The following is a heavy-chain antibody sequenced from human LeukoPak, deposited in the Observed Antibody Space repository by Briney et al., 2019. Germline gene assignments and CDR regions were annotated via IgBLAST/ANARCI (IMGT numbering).Heavy chain of an antibody. D-gene: IGHD3-9*01. Sequence: SETLSLTCTVSGGSISSSSYYWGWIRQPPGKGLEWIGSIYYSGSTYYNPSLKSRVTISVDTSKNQFSLKLSSVTAADTAVYYCARVLGYFDWLSHYYYYGMDVWGQGTTATVS. J-gene: IGHJ6*02. V-gene: IGHV4-39*01. CDR1: GGSISSSSYY. CDR2: IYYSGST. CDR3: ARVLGYFDWLSHYYYYGMDV.